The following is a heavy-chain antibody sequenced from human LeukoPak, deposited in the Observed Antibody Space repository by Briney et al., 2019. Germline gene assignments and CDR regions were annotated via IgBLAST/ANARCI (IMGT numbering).Heavy chain of an antibody. CDR2: NSGST. CDR1: GGSISSSSYY. CDR3: ASYVWGSYFGPKRFDY. J-gene: IGHJ4*02. D-gene: IGHD3-16*01. Sequence: KPSETLSLTCTVSGGSISSSSYYWGWIRQPPGKGLEWIGSNSGSTYYNPSLKSRVTISVDTSKNQFSLKLSSVTAADTAVYYCASYVWGSYFGPKRFDYWGQGTLVTVSS. V-gene: IGHV4-39*01.